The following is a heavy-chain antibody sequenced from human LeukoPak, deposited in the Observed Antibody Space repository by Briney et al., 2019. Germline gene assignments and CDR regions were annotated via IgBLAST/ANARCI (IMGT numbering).Heavy chain of an antibody. V-gene: IGHV4-30-4*08. CDR3: ARGGTIAVANGMDV. J-gene: IGHJ6*02. CDR2: IYYSGST. D-gene: IGHD6-19*01. Sequence: SETLSLTCTVSGGSISSGGYYWSWIRQHPGKGLEWIGYIYYSGSTYYNPSLKSRVTISVDTSKNQFSLKLSSVTAADTAVYYCARGGTIAVANGMDVWGQGTTVTVSS. CDR1: GGSISSGGYY.